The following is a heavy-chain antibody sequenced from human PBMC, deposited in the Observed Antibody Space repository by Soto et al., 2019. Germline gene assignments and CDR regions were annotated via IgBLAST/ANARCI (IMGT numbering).Heavy chain of an antibody. J-gene: IGHJ4*02. CDR1: GLTVSNNY. CDR3: ARDAPGIAASGAGG. CDR2: IYSGGNT. D-gene: IGHD6-13*01. Sequence: EVQLVESGGGLIQPGGSLRLSCAASGLTVSNNYMRWVRQAPGEGLEWVSLIYSGGNTHYADSVKGRFTISRDDSKKTLYLQMNSMRVEDTAVYYCARDAPGIAASGAGGWGQRTLVTVSS. V-gene: IGHV3-53*01.